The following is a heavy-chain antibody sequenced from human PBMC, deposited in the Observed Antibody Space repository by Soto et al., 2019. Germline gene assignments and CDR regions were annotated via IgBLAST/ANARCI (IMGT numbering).Heavy chain of an antibody. Sequence: PGGSLRLSCAASGFVFSTYAMYWVRQAPGKGLEWVAVISYDGRNTYYADSVKGRFTISRDDSKNTLYLQMNGLRADDTAVYYCARNVPPDCWGQGTLVTVSS. D-gene: IGHD3-10*02. V-gene: IGHV3-30*04. CDR3: ARNVPPDC. J-gene: IGHJ4*02. CDR2: ISYDGRNT. CDR1: GFVFSTYA.